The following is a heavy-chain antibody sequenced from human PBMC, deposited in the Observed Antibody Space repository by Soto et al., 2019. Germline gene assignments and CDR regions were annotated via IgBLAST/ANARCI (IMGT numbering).Heavy chain of an antibody. CDR3: ARGYYYDSSGIQFIPYYGMDV. CDR1: GGTFSSYA. CDR2: IIPIFGTA. J-gene: IGHJ6*02. Sequence: AASVKVSCKASGGTFSSYAISWVRQAPGQGLEWMGGIIPIFGTANYAQKFQGRVTITADESTSTAYMELSSLRSEDTAVYYCARGYYYDSSGIQFIPYYGMDVWGQGTTVTVSS. D-gene: IGHD3-22*01. V-gene: IGHV1-69*13.